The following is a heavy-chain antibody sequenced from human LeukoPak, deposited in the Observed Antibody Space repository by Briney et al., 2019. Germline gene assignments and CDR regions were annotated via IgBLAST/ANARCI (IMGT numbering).Heavy chain of an antibody. J-gene: IGHJ3*02. Sequence: GGSLRLSCAASGFTTYWMTWVRQAPGKGLEWVANIKQDGSEKYYVDSVKGRFTISRDNAKNSLYLQMNSLRAEDTAVYYCARAPSIVGPYQSTGAFDIWGQGTMVTVSS. CDR2: IKQDGSEK. V-gene: IGHV3-7*03. D-gene: IGHD1-26*01. CDR3: ARAPSIVGPYQSTGAFDI. CDR1: GFTTYW.